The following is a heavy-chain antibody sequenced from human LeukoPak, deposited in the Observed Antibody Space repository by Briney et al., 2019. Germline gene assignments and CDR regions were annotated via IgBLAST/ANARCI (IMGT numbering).Heavy chain of an antibody. Sequence: ASVKVSCKASGYTFTGYYIHWVRQAPGQGLEWMGWINPNSGVTHYPQKFQGRVTMTRDTSIRTAYMELSSLRSEDTAVYYCARSSGWYNYWGQGTLVTVSS. V-gene: IGHV1-2*02. J-gene: IGHJ4*02. CDR2: INPNSGVT. CDR3: ARSSGWYNY. D-gene: IGHD6-19*01. CDR1: GYTFTGYY.